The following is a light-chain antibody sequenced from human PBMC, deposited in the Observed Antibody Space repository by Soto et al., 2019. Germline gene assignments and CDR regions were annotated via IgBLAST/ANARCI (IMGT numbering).Light chain of an antibody. V-gene: IGKV3-11*01. CDR1: QSVNSR. J-gene: IGKJ5*01. CDR2: GAS. CDR3: QQYFTSPLT. Sequence: IKWSQSPCILSPSEGERAILSGRASQSVNSRLAWYQHKLGQAPRLLISGASNRASGIPARFSAWGSGTDFTLTISRVDPADFAFYYCQQYFTSPLTFGQG.